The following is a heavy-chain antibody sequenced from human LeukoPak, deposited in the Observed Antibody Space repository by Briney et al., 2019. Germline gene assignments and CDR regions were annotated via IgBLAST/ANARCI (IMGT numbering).Heavy chain of an antibody. CDR2: INHSGST. CDR1: GGSFSGYY. J-gene: IGHJ5*02. V-gene: IGHV4-34*01. Sequence: SETLSLTCAVYGGSFSGYYWSWIRQPPGKGLEWIGEINHSGSTNYNPSLKSRVTISVDTSKNQFSLKLSSVTAADTAVYYCARGWLGARRNWFDPWGQGTLVTVSS. D-gene: IGHD3-9*01. CDR3: ARGWLGARRNWFDP.